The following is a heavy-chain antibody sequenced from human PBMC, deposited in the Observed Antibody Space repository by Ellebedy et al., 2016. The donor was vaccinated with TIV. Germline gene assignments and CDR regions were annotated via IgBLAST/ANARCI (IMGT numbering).Heavy chain of an antibody. V-gene: IGHV4-59*08. Sequence: MPSETLSLTSSVSGGFIRGHYWSCIRQPPEKGLEWMGYIYYTGSTNYNNSLKSRLTMSVDSSKNQFSVTLTSVTAADTAVYFCARQRTYWGGFDLWGQGAPVAVSS. D-gene: IGHD7-27*01. CDR3: ARQRTYWGGFDL. J-gene: IGHJ4*02. CDR2: IYYTGST. CDR1: GGFIRGHY.